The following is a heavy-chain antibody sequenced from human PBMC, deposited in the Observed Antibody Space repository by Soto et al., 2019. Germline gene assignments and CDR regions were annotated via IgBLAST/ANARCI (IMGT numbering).Heavy chain of an antibody. CDR1: GFRFSSYA. D-gene: IGHD4-17*01. J-gene: IGHJ4*02. Sequence: GGSLGLSCAASGFRFSSYAMSGVRQAPGKGLEWVSAISGSGGSTYYADSVKGRFTISRDNSKNTLYLQMNSLRAEDTAVYYCAKKGTDYGDSYYFDCWGQGTLVTVSS. V-gene: IGHV3-23*01. CDR3: AKKGTDYGDSYYFDC. CDR2: ISGSGGST.